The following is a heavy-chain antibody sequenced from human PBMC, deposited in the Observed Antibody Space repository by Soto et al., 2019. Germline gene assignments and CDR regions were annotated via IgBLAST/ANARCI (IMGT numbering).Heavy chain of an antibody. V-gene: IGHV1-46*01. CDR3: ARDPRRITIFGVVTPSKSYFDY. Sequence: ASVKVSCKASGYTFTSYYMHWVRQAPGQGLEWMGIINPSGGSTSYAQKFQGRVTMTRDTSTSTVYMELSSLRSEDTAVYYCARDPRRITIFGVVTPSKSYFDYWGQGTLVTVSS. D-gene: IGHD3-3*01. CDR2: INPSGGST. J-gene: IGHJ4*02. CDR1: GYTFTSYY.